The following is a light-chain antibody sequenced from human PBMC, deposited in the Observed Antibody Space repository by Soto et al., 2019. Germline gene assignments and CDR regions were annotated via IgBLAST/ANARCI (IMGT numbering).Light chain of an antibody. Sequence: SYELTQPPSVSVAPEKTTTITCGGNNIGDKRVHWYRQKPGQAPVLLISYDSDRPSGIPERFSGSNSGNTATLTISRVEAGDDVDYYCQVWDIMTDNYVFGGGTKLTVL. CDR2: YDS. J-gene: IGLJ1*01. CDR3: QVWDIMTDNYV. V-gene: IGLV3-21*04. CDR1: NIGDKR.